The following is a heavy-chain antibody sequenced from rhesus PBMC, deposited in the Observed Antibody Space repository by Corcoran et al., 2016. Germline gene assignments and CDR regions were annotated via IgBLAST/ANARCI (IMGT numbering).Heavy chain of an antibody. CDR2: MSGSGGSN. Sequence: QLQLQESGPGLVKPSETLSLTCAVSGGSVSTYYWSWIRQPPGKGLEWIGRMSGSGGSNDYMPPLNSSVIIAIDTANNQVSLKVTAVTAADTAVYYCAREDGNWADRYFEIWGQGALVTVSS. J-gene: IGHJ1*01. CDR3: AREDGNWADRYFEI. V-gene: IGHV4-173*01. CDR1: GGSVSTYY. D-gene: IGHD4-17*01.